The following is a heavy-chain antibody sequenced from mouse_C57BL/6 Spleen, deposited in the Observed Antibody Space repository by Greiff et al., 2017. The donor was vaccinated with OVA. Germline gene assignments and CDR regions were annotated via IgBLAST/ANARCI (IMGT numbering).Heavy chain of an antibody. Sequence: QVQLQLPGAELVRPGSSVKLSCKASGYTFTSYWMDWVKQRPGQGLEWIGNIYPSDSETHYNQKFKDKATLTVDKSSSTAYMQLSSLTSEDSAVYYCARWSYEASMDYWGQGTSVTVSS. CDR3: ARWSYEASMDY. V-gene: IGHV1-61*01. D-gene: IGHD2-12*01. CDR1: GYTFTSYW. CDR2: IYPSDSET. J-gene: IGHJ4*01.